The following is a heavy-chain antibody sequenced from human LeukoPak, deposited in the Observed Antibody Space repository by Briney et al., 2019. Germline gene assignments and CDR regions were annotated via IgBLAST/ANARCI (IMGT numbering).Heavy chain of an antibody. CDR1: GFTFSNYW. D-gene: IGHD1-26*01. CDR2: INSDGTNT. J-gene: IGHJ1*01. Sequence: GGSLRLSCVASGFTFSNYWIHWVRQAPGKGLVWVSRINSDGTNTHYAESVKGRFTISRDNAKNTLYLQMNSLRAEDTAVYYCAGVWSGSCFFHHWGQGTLVTVSS. V-gene: IGHV3-74*01. CDR3: AGVWSGSCFFHH.